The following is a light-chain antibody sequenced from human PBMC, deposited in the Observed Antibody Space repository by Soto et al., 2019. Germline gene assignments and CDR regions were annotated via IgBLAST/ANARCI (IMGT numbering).Light chain of an antibody. CDR3: QQYNNWPSWT. V-gene: IGKV3-15*01. CDR1: QRVATN. Sequence: EIVMTQSPATLSVSPGERATLSCRASQRVATNLAWYQQNPGQAPRLLIYGASTRATGIPARFSGSGSGTEFTLTISSLQSEDFAVYYCQQYNNWPSWTFGQGTKVEIK. J-gene: IGKJ1*01. CDR2: GAS.